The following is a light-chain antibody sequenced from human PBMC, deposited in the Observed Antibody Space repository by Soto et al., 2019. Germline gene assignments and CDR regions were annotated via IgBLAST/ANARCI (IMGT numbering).Light chain of an antibody. J-gene: IGKJ1*01. Sequence: DIQMTQSPSILSASVGDRVTITCRASQSISSWLAWYQQRPGKAPKLLIYEASIFESGVPSRFSGSGSGTEFTLTISSLQPDDFATDYCQHYNSYSEAFGQGTKVDIK. CDR2: EAS. CDR3: QHYNSYSEA. CDR1: QSISSW. V-gene: IGKV1-5*03.